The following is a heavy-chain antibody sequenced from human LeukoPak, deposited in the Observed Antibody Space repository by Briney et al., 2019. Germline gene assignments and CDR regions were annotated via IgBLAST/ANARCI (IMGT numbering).Heavy chain of an antibody. Sequence: ASVKVSCKASGYTFNNYFMHWVRQAPRQGLEWMGIIYPSGGGTRYAQKFQGRVTMTRDTSTTTVYMELSSLRSEDTAVYYCARDGSGWQFDFWGQGTLVTVSS. D-gene: IGHD6-19*01. J-gene: IGHJ4*02. V-gene: IGHV1-46*02. CDR1: GYTFNNYF. CDR3: ARDGSGWQFDF. CDR2: IYPSGGGT.